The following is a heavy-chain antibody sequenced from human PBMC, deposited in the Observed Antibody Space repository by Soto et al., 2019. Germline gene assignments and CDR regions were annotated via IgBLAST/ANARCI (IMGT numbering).Heavy chain of an antibody. CDR2: VTPTLGKA. Sequence: QVQLVQSGAEVRKPGSSVKVSCKASGGTFSRHVIGWGRQPPGQGLEGMGGVTPTLGKANNAQKFQGRVTIIADESTSTVYMELSSLRSEDTAMYYCARGWGYDSNDYYYAYWGQGTLVIVSS. J-gene: IGHJ4*02. CDR1: GGTFSRHV. CDR3: ARGWGYDSNDYYYAY. V-gene: IGHV1-69*01. D-gene: IGHD3-22*01.